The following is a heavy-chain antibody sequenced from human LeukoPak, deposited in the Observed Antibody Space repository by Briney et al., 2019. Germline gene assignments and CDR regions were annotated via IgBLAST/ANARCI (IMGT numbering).Heavy chain of an antibody. Sequence: ASVKVSCKASGYTFTSYDINWVRQATGQGLEWMGWMNPNSGNTGYAQKFQGRVTMTRNTSISTAYMELSSLRSEDTAVYYCARGRSSWSPYYYYYMDVWGKGTTVTVSS. CDR2: MNPNSGNT. D-gene: IGHD6-13*01. J-gene: IGHJ6*03. CDR1: GYTFTSYD. V-gene: IGHV1-8*01. CDR3: ARGRSSWSPYYYYYMDV.